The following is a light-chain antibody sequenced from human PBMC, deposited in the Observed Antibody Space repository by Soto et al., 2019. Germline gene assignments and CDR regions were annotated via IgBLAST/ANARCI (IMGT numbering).Light chain of an antibody. Sequence: DIVMTQSPATLSVSPGERATSSSRAFPSVGNNLAGDQNNPGQVPGLPIYGASTRATGIPARFSGSGSGTDFTLTISSLQSEDFAFYYCQQYNNWWTFGQGTRVDIK. V-gene: IGKV3-15*01. J-gene: IGKJ1*01. CDR1: PSVGNN. CDR2: GAS. CDR3: QQYNNWWT.